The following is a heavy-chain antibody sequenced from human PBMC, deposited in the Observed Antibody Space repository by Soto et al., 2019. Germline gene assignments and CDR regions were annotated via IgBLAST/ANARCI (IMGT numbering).Heavy chain of an antibody. J-gene: IGHJ6*03. V-gene: IGHV3-11*01. Sequence: QVQLVESGGGLVKPGGSLRLSCAASGFTFSDYYMSWIRQAPGKGLAWVSYISSSDGTIYYADSVRGRFTISRDNAKNSLYLQMNSLRAEDTAVYYCARDLGWPRYYMDVWGKGTTVTVSS. CDR2: ISSSDGTI. CDR1: GFTFSDYY. D-gene: IGHD7-27*01. CDR3: ARDLGWPRYYMDV.